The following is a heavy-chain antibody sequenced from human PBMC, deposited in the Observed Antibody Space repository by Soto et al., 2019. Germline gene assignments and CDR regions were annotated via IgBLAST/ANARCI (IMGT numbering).Heavy chain of an antibody. CDR3: ASALRFLEWLFWPS. Sequence: ASVKVSCKASGGTFSSYAISWVRQAPGQGLEWMGGIIPIFGTANYAQKFQGRVTITADESTSTAYMELSSLRSEDTAVYYCASALRFLEWLFWPSWGQGTLVTVS. D-gene: IGHD3-3*01. CDR2: IIPIFGTA. J-gene: IGHJ5*02. V-gene: IGHV1-69*13. CDR1: GGTFSSYA.